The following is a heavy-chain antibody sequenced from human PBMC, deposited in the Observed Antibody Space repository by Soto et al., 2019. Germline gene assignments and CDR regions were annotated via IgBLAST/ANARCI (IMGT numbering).Heavy chain of an antibody. J-gene: IGHJ5*02. Sequence: SETLSLTCTVSGGSISSSSYYWGWIRQPPGKGLEWIGSIYYSGSTYYNPSLKSRVTISVDTSKNQFSLKLSSVTAADTAVYYCARLGSYRSSWYYWFDPWGQGTLVTVSS. V-gene: IGHV4-39*01. D-gene: IGHD6-13*01. CDR3: ARLGSYRSSWYYWFDP. CDR1: GGSISSSSYY. CDR2: IYYSGST.